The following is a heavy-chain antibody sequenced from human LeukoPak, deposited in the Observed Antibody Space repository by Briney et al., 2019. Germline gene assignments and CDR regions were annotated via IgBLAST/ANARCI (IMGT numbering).Heavy chain of an antibody. CDR3: ARDLSGSLYFDY. J-gene: IGHJ4*02. V-gene: IGHV4-4*07. CDR2: LYISGST. CDR1: GASISSYY. Sequence: SETLSLTCTVSGASISSYYYNWIRQTAGGGLGWIGRLYISGSTDYNPSLKSRVTISVDTSNNQFSLNLNSVTAADTAVYFCARDLSGSLYFDYWGQGVLVTVSS. D-gene: IGHD3-10*01.